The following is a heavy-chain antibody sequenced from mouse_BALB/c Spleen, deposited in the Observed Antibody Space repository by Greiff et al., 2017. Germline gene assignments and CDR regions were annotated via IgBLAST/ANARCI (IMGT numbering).Heavy chain of an antibody. CDR3: ARDSGYRYDYWYFDV. J-gene: IGHJ1*01. V-gene: IGHV2-9*02. CDR1: GFSLTSYG. D-gene: IGHD2-14*01. CDR2: IWAGGST. Sequence: VQLKESGPGLVAPSQSLSITCTVSGFSLTSYGVHWVRQPPGKGLEWLGVIWAGGSTNYNSALMSRLSISKDNSKSQVFLKMNSLQTDDTAMYYCARDSGYRYDYWYFDVWGAGTTVTVSS.